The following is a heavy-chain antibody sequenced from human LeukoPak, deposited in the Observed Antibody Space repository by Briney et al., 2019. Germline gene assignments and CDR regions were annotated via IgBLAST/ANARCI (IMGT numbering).Heavy chain of an antibody. J-gene: IGHJ4*02. Sequence: ASETLSLTCTVSGGSISSGGYYWSWIRQPPGKGLEWIGYIYHSGSTYYNPSLKSRVTISVDTSKNQFSLKLSSVTAADTAVYYCARTRRTIFGVVNFDYWGQGTLVTVSS. CDR2: IYHSGST. D-gene: IGHD3-3*01. CDR1: GGSISSGGYY. CDR3: ARTRRTIFGVVNFDY. V-gene: IGHV4-30-2*01.